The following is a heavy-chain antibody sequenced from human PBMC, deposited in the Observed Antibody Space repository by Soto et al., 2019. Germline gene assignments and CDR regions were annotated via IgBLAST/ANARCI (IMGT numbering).Heavy chain of an antibody. CDR1: GFTFGDYA. Sequence: GGSLRLSCTASGFTFGDYAMSWFRQAPGKGLEWVGFIRSKAYGGTTEYAASVKGRFTISRDDSKSIAYLQMNSLKTEDTAVYYCSDVVVVAATYWFDPWGQGTLVTVSS. J-gene: IGHJ5*02. CDR2: IRSKAYGGTT. CDR3: SDVVVVAATYWFDP. D-gene: IGHD2-15*01. V-gene: IGHV3-49*03.